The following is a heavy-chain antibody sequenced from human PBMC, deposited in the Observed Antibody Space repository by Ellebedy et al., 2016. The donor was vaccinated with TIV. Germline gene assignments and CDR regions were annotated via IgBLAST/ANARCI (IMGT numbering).Heavy chain of an antibody. V-gene: IGHV1-3*01. J-gene: IGHJ1*01. CDR1: GYTFTGYY. D-gene: IGHD3-22*01. CDR2: INAGNGNT. Sequence: AASVKVSCKASGYTFTGYYMHWVRQAPGQRLEWMGWINAGNGNTKYSQKFQGRVTITRDTSASTAYMELSSLRSEDTAVYYCARDVYYYDSSGYYSTQHPGWYFQHWGQGTLVTVSS. CDR3: ARDVYYYDSSGYYSTQHPGWYFQH.